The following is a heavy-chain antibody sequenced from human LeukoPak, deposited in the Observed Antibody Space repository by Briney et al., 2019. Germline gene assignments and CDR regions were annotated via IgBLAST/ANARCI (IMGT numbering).Heavy chain of an antibody. D-gene: IGHD3-22*01. V-gene: IGHV1-69*01. CDR2: IIPSFGTA. J-gene: IGHJ5*02. Sequence: GSSVKVSCKASGGTFSSYAISWVRQAPGQGLEWRGGIIPSFGTANYAQKFQGRVTITADESTSTVYMELSSLRSEETAVYYCAREMGYYYDSSGMFDPWGQGTLVTVSS. CDR1: GGTFSSYA. CDR3: AREMGYYYDSSGMFDP.